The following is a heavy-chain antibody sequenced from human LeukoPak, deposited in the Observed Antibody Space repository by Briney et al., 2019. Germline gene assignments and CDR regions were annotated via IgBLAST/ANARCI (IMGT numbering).Heavy chain of an antibody. V-gene: IGHV1-18*01. CDR3: ARMYYYDSSGYYYGDY. CDR2: ISAYNGNT. CDR1: GYTFTSYG. J-gene: IGHJ4*02. D-gene: IGHD3-22*01. Sequence: ASVKVSCKASGYTFTSYGISWVRQAPGQGLEWMGWISAYNGNTNYAQKRQGRVTMTTDTSTSTAYVELRSLRSDDTAVYYCARMYYYDSSGYYYGDYWGQGTLVTVSS.